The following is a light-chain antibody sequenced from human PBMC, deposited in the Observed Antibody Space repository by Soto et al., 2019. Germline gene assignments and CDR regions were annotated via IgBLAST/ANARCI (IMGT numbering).Light chain of an antibody. CDR2: ATS. CDR3: QQSYSTPLT. CDR1: QSIGTY. V-gene: IGKV1-39*01. J-gene: IGKJ4*01. Sequence: DIQMTPSPSSLSASVGDRVTITCRASQSIGTYLNWYQHIPEKAPNLLIYATSSLENVVPSRFNGNRSGRDFTLTISRLQPEDFASYYCQQSYSTPLTFGGATKMEI.